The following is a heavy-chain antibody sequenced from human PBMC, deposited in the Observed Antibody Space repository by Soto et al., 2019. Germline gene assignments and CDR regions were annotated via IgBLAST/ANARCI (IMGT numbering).Heavy chain of an antibody. CDR3: TTARSPGYCSGGSCYHWFDP. V-gene: IGHV3-15*01. D-gene: IGHD2-15*01. CDR1: GESVCISV. Sequence: HGGCIEIASAASGESVCISVVAGFLKAPGKGLEWVGRIKSKTDGGTTDYAAPVKGRFTISRDDSKNTLYLQMNSLKTEDTAVYYCTTARSPGYCSGGSCYHWFDPWGQGTLVTVSS. J-gene: IGHJ5*02. CDR2: IKSKTDGGTT.